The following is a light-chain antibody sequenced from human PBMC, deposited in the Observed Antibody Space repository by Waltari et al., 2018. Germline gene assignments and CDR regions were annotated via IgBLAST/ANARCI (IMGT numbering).Light chain of an antibody. CDR3: QQLNSYPSWT. V-gene: IGKV1-9*01. J-gene: IGKJ1*01. CDR1: QAISSY. Sequence: IQLPQSPSSLSASVGDRVTIPCRASQAISSYLAWYQQKPGKAPKLLIYAASTLQSGVPSRFSGSGSGTDFTLTISSLQPEDFATYYCQQLNSYPSWTFGQGTKVEIK. CDR2: AAS.